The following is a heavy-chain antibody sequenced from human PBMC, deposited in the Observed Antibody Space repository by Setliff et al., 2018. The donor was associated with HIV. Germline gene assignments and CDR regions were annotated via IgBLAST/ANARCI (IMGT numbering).Heavy chain of an antibody. Sequence: ASVKVSCKASDYPFSNFGISWVRQAPGQGLEWVGSISASGINTNYTQGRVTMTTDISTSTAYMELTDLRSDDTAVYFCVRGALLAAFDFDHWGHGTLVTVSS. V-gene: IGHV1-18*01. J-gene: IGHJ4*01. CDR1: DYPFSNFG. D-gene: IGHD6-25*01. CDR3: VRGALLAAFDFDH. CDR2: ISASGINT.